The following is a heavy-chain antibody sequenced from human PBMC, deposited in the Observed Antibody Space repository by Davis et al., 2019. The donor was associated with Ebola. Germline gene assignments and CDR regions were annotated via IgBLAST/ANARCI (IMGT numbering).Heavy chain of an antibody. V-gene: IGHV3-23*01. Sequence: GESLKISCAASGFIFSNYGMNWVRQAPGKGLEWVSGITGSGGSAYYADSVTGRFTISRDNSNSTLSLQMNSLRAEDTAVFYCAKAVGNSGWYNFDYWGQGTLVTVSS. J-gene: IGHJ4*02. CDR2: ITGSGGSA. CDR1: GFIFSNYG. D-gene: IGHD6-19*01. CDR3: AKAVGNSGWYNFDY.